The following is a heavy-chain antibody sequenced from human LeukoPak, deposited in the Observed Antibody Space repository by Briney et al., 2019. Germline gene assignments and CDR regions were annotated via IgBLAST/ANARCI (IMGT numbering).Heavy chain of an antibody. J-gene: IGHJ3*01. V-gene: IGHV3-23*01. D-gene: IGHD6-6*01. CDR1: GFTFSKYA. CDR2: IRGSGGGT. CDR3: ARDFWESSSSADAFDV. Sequence: GGSLRLSCAVSGFTFSKYAMSWVRQAPGKGLEWVSGIRGSGGGTDYADSVKGRFTISRDNSKNTLYLQMNSLRAEDTAVYYCARDFWESSSSADAFDVWGLGTTVKVSS.